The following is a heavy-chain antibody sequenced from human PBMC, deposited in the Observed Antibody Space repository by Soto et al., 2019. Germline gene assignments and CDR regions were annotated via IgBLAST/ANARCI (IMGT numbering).Heavy chain of an antibody. CDR3: ARAYTYDFDP. J-gene: IGHJ5*02. CDR1: GFSFGVSGVG. V-gene: IGHV2-5*01. D-gene: IGHD3-3*01. CDR2: IFWNDDQ. Sequence: QITLKESGPTLVQPTQTLTLTCTFSGFSFGVSGVGVGWIRQPPGKALEWLALIFWNDDQRSSPSLKSRLTIAKDPPKNQVVLTMTTMDPADTATYFCARAYTYDFDPWSQGTLVTVSS.